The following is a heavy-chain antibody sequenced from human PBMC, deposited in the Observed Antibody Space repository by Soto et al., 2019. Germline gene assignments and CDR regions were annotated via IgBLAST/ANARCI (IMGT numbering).Heavy chain of an antibody. D-gene: IGHD3-16*01. V-gene: IGHV3-72*01. CDR2: TRNKANSYTT. J-gene: IGHJ6*02. CDR1: GFTLSDHY. CDR3: TRGVGEHQKLEGYYYGLDV. Sequence: GGSLRLSCAASGFTLSDHYMDWVRQAPGKGLEWVGRTRNKANSYTTEYAATVKGRFTISRDDSENSLYLQMNSRKTDDADVYYCTRGVGEHQKLEGYYYGLDVWGLGTTVTVSS.